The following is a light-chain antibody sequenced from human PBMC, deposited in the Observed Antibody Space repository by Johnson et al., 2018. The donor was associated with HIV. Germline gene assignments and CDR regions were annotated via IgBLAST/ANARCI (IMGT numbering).Light chain of an antibody. V-gene: IGLV1-51*02. CDR3: GTWDSSLNG. Sequence: QSVLTQPPSVSAAPGQKVTISCSGSSSNIGNNYVSWYQQFPGTAPKLLIYENNKRPSGIPDRFSGSKSGTSATLGITGLQTGDEADYYCGTWDSSLNGFGTGPKVAVL. CDR1: SSNIGNNY. J-gene: IGLJ1*01. CDR2: ENN.